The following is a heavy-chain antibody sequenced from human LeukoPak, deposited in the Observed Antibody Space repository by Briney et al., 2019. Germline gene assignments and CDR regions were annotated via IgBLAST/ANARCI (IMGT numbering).Heavy chain of an antibody. Sequence: GGSLRLSCVGSGLTFSNNPLSWVRQAPGKGLEWVSAISGSGGNTYYADSVRGRFTISRDNSKNTLFLQMNTLRADDTAVYYCATTKQARRYFDYWGQGTLVTVSS. V-gene: IGHV3-23*01. CDR1: GLTFSNNP. J-gene: IGHJ4*02. CDR3: ATTKQARRYFDY. CDR2: ISGSGGNT. D-gene: IGHD1-1*01.